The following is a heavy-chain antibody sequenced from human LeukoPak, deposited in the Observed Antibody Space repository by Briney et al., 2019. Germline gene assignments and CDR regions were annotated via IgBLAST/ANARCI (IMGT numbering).Heavy chain of an antibody. D-gene: IGHD3-10*01. CDR2: ISGSGGST. Sequence: GGSLRLSCAASGFTFSSYGMSWVRQAPGKGLEWVSAISGSGGSTYYADSVKGRFTISRDNSKDTLYLQMNRLRAEDTAVYYCAKGGGSGSYYYYYYYMDVWGKGTTVTISS. V-gene: IGHV3-23*01. CDR1: GFTFSSYG. CDR3: AKGGGSGSYYYYYYYMDV. J-gene: IGHJ6*03.